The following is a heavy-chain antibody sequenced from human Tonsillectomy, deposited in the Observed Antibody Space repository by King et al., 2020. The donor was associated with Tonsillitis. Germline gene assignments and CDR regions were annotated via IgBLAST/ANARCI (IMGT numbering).Heavy chain of an antibody. CDR2: TWYDGSNE. J-gene: IGHJ3*02. CDR1: GFTFSNYG. CDR3: ARDHGSSIWYVVGGAFDS. V-gene: IGHV3-33*08. D-gene: IGHD6-13*01. Sequence: VQLVESGGGVVQPGRSLRLSCVVSGFTFSNYGMHWVRQAPGKGLEWVAVTWYDGSNEDYADSVKGRFTISRDSSKNTLYLQMDNLRAEDTAVYYCARDHGSSIWYVVGGAFDSW.